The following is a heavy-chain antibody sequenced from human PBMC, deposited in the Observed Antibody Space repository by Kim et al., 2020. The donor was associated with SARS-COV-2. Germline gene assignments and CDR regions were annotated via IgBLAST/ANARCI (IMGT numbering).Heavy chain of an antibody. V-gene: IGHV4-39*01. Sequence: SETLSLTCTVSGGSISSSSYYWGWIRQPPGKGLEWIGSIYYSGSTYYNPSLKSRVTISVDTSKNQFSLKLSSVTAADTAVYYCARHGLYDISYFDYWGQGTLVTVSS. CDR3: ARHGLYDISYFDY. J-gene: IGHJ4*02. CDR1: GGSISSSSYY. D-gene: IGHD3-22*01. CDR2: IYYSGST.